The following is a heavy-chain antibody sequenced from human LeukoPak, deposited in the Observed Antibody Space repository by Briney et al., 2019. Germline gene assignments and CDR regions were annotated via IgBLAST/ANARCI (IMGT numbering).Heavy chain of an antibody. CDR1: GFTFSSYG. V-gene: IGHV3-7*03. CDR2: IKQDGSEK. CDR3: ARDAPTEIAVAGTRFDP. J-gene: IGHJ5*02. D-gene: IGHD6-19*01. Sequence: GGSLRLSCAASGFTFSSYGMHWVRQAPGKGLEWVANIKQDGSEKYYVDSVKGRFTISRDNAKNSLYPQMNSLRAEDTAVYYCARDAPTEIAVAGTRFDPWGQGTLVTVSS.